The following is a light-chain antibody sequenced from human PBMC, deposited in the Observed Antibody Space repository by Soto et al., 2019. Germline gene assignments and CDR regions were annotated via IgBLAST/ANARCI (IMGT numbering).Light chain of an antibody. V-gene: IGLV2-11*01. Sequence: QSALTQPRSVSGSPGQSVTISCTGTSSDVGGYSFVSWYQQHPGKAPKLMIYYVTKRPSGVPDRFSGSKSGNTASLTISGLQAEDEADYYCCSYAGSYTYVFGTGTKLTVL. CDR3: CSYAGSYTYV. J-gene: IGLJ1*01. CDR1: SSDVGGYSF. CDR2: YVT.